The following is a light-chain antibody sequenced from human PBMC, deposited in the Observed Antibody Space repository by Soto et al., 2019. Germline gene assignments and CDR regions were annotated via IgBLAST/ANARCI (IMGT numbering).Light chain of an antibody. CDR3: SSYTSSSTVV. CDR2: DVD. J-gene: IGLJ2*01. CDR1: SSDVGRYNY. Sequence: QSALTQAASVSGSPGQSITISCTGTSSDVGRYNYVSWYQQHPGKAPKLMIYDVDNRPSGVSDRFSGSKSGNTASLTISGLQAEDEADYYCSSYTSSSTVVFGGGTKVTVL. V-gene: IGLV2-14*01.